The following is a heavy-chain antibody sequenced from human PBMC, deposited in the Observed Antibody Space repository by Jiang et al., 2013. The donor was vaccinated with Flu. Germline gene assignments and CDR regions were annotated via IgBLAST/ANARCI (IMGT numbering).Heavy chain of an antibody. Sequence: SVKVSCKASGGTFSSYAISWVRQAPGQGLEWMGGIIPIFGTANYAQKFQGRVTITADESTSTAYMELSSLRSEDTAVYYCARVYSPYGPSYGNNWFDPWGQGTLVTVSS. CDR2: IIPIFGTA. D-gene: IGHD5-18*01. J-gene: IGHJ5*02. CDR3: ARVYSPYGPSYGNNWFDP. V-gene: IGHV1-69*01. CDR1: GGTFSSYA.